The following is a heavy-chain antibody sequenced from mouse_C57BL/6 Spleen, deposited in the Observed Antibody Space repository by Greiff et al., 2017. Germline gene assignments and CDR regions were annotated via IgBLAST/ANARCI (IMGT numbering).Heavy chain of an antibody. CDR2: SYPGSGST. CDR3: ARADYDYDSDY. Sequence: QVQLQQPGAELVKPGASVKMSCKASGYTFTSYWLTWVKQRPGQGLEWIGDSYPGSGSTNYNEKFKSKATLTVDTSSSTAYMQLSSLTSEDSAVCYGARADYDYDSDYWGQGTTRTVSS. J-gene: IGHJ2*01. CDR1: GYTFTSYW. V-gene: IGHV1-55*01. D-gene: IGHD2-4*01.